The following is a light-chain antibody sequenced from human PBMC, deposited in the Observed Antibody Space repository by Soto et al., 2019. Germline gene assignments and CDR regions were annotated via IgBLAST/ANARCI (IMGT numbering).Light chain of an antibody. CDR1: QNVSGNY. V-gene: IGKV3D-20*02. J-gene: IGKJ5*01. CDR3: QQRSNWPT. CDR2: GAS. Sequence: EIVLTQSPGTLPLSPGERGTLSCRASQNVSGNYLAWYQQKPGQAPRLLIYGASSRATGIPDRFSGSGSGTDFSLTISRLEPEDFAVYYCQQRSNWPTFGQGTRLEIK.